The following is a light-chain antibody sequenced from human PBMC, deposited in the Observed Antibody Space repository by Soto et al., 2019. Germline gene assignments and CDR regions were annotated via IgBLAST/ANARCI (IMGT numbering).Light chain of an antibody. CDR3: SAYTVSRTYV. CDR1: NRDVGSYNL. CDR2: EVR. Sequence: QSALTQPASVSGSPGQSITIACTGTNRDVGSYNLVSWYQQRPGEAPKLIISEVRNRPSGISYRFTGSKSGNTASLTISGLQAEDEADYYCSAYTVSRTYVFGTGTKLTVL. J-gene: IGLJ1*01. V-gene: IGLV2-14*01.